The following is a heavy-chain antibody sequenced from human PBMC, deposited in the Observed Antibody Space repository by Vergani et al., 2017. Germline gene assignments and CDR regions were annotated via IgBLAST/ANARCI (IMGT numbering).Heavy chain of an antibody. V-gene: IGHV4-34*02. D-gene: IGHD6-13*01. CDR3: ARGLAAAYYRHAFDI. CDR2: IHHSGST. J-gene: IGHJ3*02. Sequence: QVQLQQWGAGLLKPAETLSLTCAVYGGAFSGYCWSWIRQPPGKGLEGIGEIHHSGSTNYNPSLKSRVTISVDTSKNQFSLKLSSVTAADTAVYYCARGLAAAYYRHAFDIWGQGTMVSVSS. CDR1: GGAFSGYC.